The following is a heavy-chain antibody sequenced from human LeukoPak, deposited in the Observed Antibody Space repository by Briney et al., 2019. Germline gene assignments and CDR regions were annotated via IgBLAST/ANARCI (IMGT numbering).Heavy chain of an antibody. CDR2: IYPANSDT. CDR3: ARPACSSTSCYLYFQY. D-gene: IGHD2-2*01. Sequence: GESLKISCKASGYIFTSYWIGWVRQMPGKGLEWMAIIYPANSDTRYSPSFQGQVTISDDKSISTAYLQWSSLKASDTAMYYCARPACSSTSCYLYFQYWGQGTLVTVSS. V-gene: IGHV5-51*01. CDR1: GYIFTSYW. J-gene: IGHJ1*01.